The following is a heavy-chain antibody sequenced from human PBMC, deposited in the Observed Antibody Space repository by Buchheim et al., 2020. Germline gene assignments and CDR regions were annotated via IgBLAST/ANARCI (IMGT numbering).Heavy chain of an antibody. Sequence: EVQLLEFGGGLVQPGGSLRLSCAASGFTFNNYAMSWVRQAPGKGLEWVSTISGTDGHTYYADSVKGRFTIPRDNSKNTLYVQMNSLRAEDTAVYYCAKNIFRGGSYLYYFDYWGQGTL. CDR3: AKNIFRGGSYLYYFDY. V-gene: IGHV3-23*01. D-gene: IGHD1-26*01. J-gene: IGHJ4*02. CDR2: ISGTDGHT. CDR1: GFTFNNYA.